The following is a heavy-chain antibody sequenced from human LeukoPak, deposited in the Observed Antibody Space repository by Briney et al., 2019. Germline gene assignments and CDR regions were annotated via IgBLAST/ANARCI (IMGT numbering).Heavy chain of an antibody. CDR3: ARVLRSVPPLECINAPFAP. V-gene: IGHV1-46*03. J-gene: IGHJ5*02. Sequence: ASVKVSCTASGYTFTIYYMHWVRHAPGQGLEWMGIINPSGGRTSYAQKFQGRVTTTTETTTSTVYIERSSVITADTAAAYCARVLRSVPPLECINAPFAPWGQGTLVTVPS. CDR2: INPSGGRT. D-gene: IGHD3-3*01. CDR1: GYTFTIYY.